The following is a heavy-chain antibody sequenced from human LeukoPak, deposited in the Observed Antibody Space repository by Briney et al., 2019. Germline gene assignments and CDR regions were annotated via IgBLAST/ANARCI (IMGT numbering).Heavy chain of an antibody. D-gene: IGHD6-13*01. CDR1: GFTFSNYN. CDR2: ISISTSSI. V-gene: IGHV3-48*01. CDR3: AREPTYSSSWYTNCDY. Sequence: GGSLRLSCAASGFTFSNYNMNWVRQAPGKGLEWVSYISISTSSIYYADSVKGRFTISRDNAKNSLYLRMNSLRAEDTAVYYCAREPTYSSSWYTNCDYWGQGTLVTVSS. J-gene: IGHJ4*02.